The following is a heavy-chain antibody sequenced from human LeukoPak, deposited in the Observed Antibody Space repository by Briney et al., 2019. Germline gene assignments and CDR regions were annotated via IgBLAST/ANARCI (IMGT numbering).Heavy chain of an antibody. CDR3: ARAVGYSGYVGAFDI. D-gene: IGHD5-12*01. Sequence: PGGSLRLSCAASGFTFSSYDMSWVRQAPGKGLEWVSTISDSGGSTYYADSVKGRFTISRDNSKNTLYLQMNSLRAEDTAVHYCARAVGYSGYVGAFDIWGQGTMVTVSS. CDR1: GFTFSSYD. V-gene: IGHV3-23*01. CDR2: ISDSGGST. J-gene: IGHJ3*02.